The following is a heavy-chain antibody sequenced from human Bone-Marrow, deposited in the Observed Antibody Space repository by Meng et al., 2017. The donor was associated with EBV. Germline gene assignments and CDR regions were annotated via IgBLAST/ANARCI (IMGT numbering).Heavy chain of an antibody. CDR3: SRDLAGSDDD. Sequence: EVQLVESGCDLVHPVGSLSLSCVASGFTFSHDWMHWVRQAPGKGLVWVSRTNEDGRTTDYADSVKGRFTISRDNTKNILYLQMDSLRADDTALYFCSRDLAGSDDDWGQGTLVTVSS. V-gene: IGHV3-74*01. D-gene: IGHD6-25*01. CDR2: TNEDGRTT. CDR1: GFTFSHDW. J-gene: IGHJ4*02.